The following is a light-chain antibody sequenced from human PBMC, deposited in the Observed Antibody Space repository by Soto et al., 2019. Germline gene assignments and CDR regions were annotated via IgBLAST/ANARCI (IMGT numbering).Light chain of an antibody. V-gene: IGLV2-11*01. CDR3: CSYAGTYPQGV. Sequence: QSVLTQPRSVSGSPGQSVTISCTGTSSDVGGYNYVSWYQQHPGKAPKLVIYDVNKRPSGVPDRFSGSKSGNTASLTVSGLQAEDEADYSCCSYAGTYPQGVFGGGTKLTVL. CDR2: DVN. J-gene: IGLJ3*02. CDR1: SSDVGGYNY.